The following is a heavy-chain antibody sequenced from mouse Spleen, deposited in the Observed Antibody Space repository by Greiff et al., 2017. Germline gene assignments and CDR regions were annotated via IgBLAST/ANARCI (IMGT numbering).Heavy chain of an antibody. CDR2: IYPGSGST. V-gene: IGHV1-55*01. CDR1: GYTFTSYW. CDR3: ARYGRGYFDV. Sequence: QVQLQQSGAELVKPGASVKMSCKASGYTFTSYWITWVKQRPGQGLEWIGDIYPGSGSTNYNEKFKSKATLTVDTSSSTAYMQLSSLTSEDSAVYYCARYGRGYFDVWGTGTTVTVSS. D-gene: IGHD1-1*01. J-gene: IGHJ1*03.